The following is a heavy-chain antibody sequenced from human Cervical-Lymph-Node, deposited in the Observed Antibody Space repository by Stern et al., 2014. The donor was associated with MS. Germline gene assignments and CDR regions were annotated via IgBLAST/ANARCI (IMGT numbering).Heavy chain of an antibody. Sequence: QLVQSGPEVKRPGESLKISCQASGYTFTSYWIGWVRQMPGKGLEWIAIIFPGGSDIRYSPSFQGQVTISADKSRSTAYLQWNNLKASDTAIYYCARQRYFDYWGQGTLVTVSS. J-gene: IGHJ4*02. CDR2: IFPGGSDI. V-gene: IGHV5-51*01. CDR1: GYTFTSYW. CDR3: ARQRYFDY.